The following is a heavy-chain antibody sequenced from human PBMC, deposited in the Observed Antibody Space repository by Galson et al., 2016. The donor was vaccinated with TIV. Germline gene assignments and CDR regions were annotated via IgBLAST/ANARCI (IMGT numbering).Heavy chain of an antibody. Sequence: SLRLSCAASRFSFHTYWMSWLRQAPGKGLEWVASINDGGSEKDYVDSVKGRFTTSRDNAQTSLYLQMDSLRAEDTAVYYCARMLFDIVQAPAATPTGYFDPWGQGTLVTVSS. CDR3: ARMLFDIVQAPAATPTGYFDP. CDR2: INDGGSEK. CDR1: RFSFHTYW. V-gene: IGHV3-7*01. D-gene: IGHD2-2*01. J-gene: IGHJ5*02.